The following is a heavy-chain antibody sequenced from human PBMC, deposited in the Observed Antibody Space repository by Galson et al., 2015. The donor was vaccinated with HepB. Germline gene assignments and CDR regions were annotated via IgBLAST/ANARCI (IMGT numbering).Heavy chain of an antibody. D-gene: IGHD2-8*02. J-gene: IGHJ4*02. CDR2: VMPIFGTT. CDR3: ARGGVVDGPFDY. CDR1: GYSFTSYA. V-gene: IGHV1-69*06. Sequence: VKVSCKVSGYSFTSYAISWVRQAPGQGLEWMGVVMPIFGTTNYAQNFQDRVTINADKSTSTVLMEMNSLTSDDTAVYFCARGGVVDGPFDYWGQGALVTVSS.